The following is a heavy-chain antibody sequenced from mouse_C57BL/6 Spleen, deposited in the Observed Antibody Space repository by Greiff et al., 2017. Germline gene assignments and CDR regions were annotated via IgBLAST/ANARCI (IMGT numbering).Heavy chain of an antibody. D-gene: IGHD4-1*01. V-gene: IGHV1-55*01. Sequence: QVQLKQPGAELVKPGASVKMSCKASGYTFTSYWITWVKQRPGQGLEWIGDIYPGSGSTNYNEKFKSKATLTVDTSSSPAYMQLSSLTSEDYAVFFRGRGGSNWASWFCYRGQGTLVTVSA. J-gene: IGHJ3*01. CDR2: IYPGSGST. CDR3: GRGGSNWASWFCY. CDR1: GYTFTSYW.